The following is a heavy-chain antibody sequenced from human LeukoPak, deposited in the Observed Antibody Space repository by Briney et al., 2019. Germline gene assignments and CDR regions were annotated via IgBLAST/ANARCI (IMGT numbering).Heavy chain of an antibody. CDR1: GGSISSYY. Sequence: SETPSLTCTVSGGSISSYYWSWIRQPPGKGLEWIGYIYYSGSTNYNPSLKSRVTISVDMSKNQFSLKLSSVTAADTAVYYCARLKHCSSTSCYEYYYYGMDVWGQGTTVTVSS. D-gene: IGHD2-2*01. V-gene: IGHV4-59*08. CDR3: ARLKHCSSTSCYEYYYYGMDV. J-gene: IGHJ6*02. CDR2: IYYSGST.